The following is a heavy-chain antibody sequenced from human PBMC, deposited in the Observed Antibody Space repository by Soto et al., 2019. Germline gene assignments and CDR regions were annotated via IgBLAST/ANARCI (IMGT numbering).Heavy chain of an antibody. D-gene: IGHD3-10*01. V-gene: IGHV4-31*03. CDR1: GGSISSGSYY. J-gene: IGHJ5*02. CDR3: AREEVAYYDSGSYNWFDP. CDR2: IYNSGST. Sequence: QVQLQESGPRLVKPSQTLSLTCTVSGGSISSGSYYWSWIRQHPGKGLEWIGYIYNSGSTYYNPSLKSRVTISVDTSKNQFSLKLGSVTAADTAVYYCAREEVAYYDSGSYNWFDPWGQGTLVTVSS.